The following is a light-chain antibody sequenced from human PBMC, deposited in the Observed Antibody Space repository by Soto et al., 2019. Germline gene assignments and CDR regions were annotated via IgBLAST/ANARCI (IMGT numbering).Light chain of an antibody. CDR3: QQRGNWPLT. Sequence: ETVLTQSPATLSLSPGERATLSCSASQSISSYLIWYQQKPGQAPRLLIYDASSRATGIPARFSGSGSGTDFTLTISSLEPGDFAVYYCQQRGNWPLTFGGGTKVEI. CDR1: QSISSY. CDR2: DAS. V-gene: IGKV3-11*01. J-gene: IGKJ4*01.